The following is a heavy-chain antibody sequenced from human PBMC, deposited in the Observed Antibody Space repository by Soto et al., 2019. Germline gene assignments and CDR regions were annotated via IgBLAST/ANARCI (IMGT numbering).Heavy chain of an antibody. CDR2: MYPGDSDT. Sequence: GESLKISCKSSGYSFTSYWIGWVRQTPVKGLEWMGIMYPGDSDTRYSTSFQDQVTITADKSISTAYLQGSGLKASDTAMYYCARPARLGYYFYGMDVWGQGTTVTVSS. CDR3: ARPARLGYYFYGMDV. CDR1: GYSFTSYW. J-gene: IGHJ6*02. V-gene: IGHV5-51*01.